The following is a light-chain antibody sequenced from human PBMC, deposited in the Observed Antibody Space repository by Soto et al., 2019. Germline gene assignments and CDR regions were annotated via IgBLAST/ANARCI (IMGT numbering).Light chain of an antibody. Sequence: EIVMTQSPATLSASPGESATLSCRASQSVRTNLAWYQHKPGQAPRLLIYGASNRATGFPARFSASGSGTDFTLTISSLQSEDFAFYYCQQYNDNWPTFGQGTKVDFK. V-gene: IGKV3-15*01. CDR1: QSVRTN. CDR3: QQYNDNWPT. J-gene: IGKJ1*01. CDR2: GAS.